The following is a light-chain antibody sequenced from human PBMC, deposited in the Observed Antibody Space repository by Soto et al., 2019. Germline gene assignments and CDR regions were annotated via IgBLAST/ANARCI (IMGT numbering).Light chain of an antibody. Sequence: SPSTLSASVGDRVTITCRASQSITPCLAWYQQKPGKLPKLLIYKASTLKSGVPSRFSGSGSGTEFTLTISYLQSEDFGIYYCQQFYNFPRTFGQGTKVDIK. CDR2: KAS. V-gene: IGKV1-5*03. CDR1: QSITPC. CDR3: QQFYNFPRT. J-gene: IGKJ1*01.